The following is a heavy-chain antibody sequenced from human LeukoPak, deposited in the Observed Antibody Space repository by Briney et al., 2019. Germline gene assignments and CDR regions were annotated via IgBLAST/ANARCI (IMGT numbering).Heavy chain of an antibody. CDR1: GFTFSSYS. J-gene: IGHJ6*03. Sequence: GGSLRLSCAASGFTFSSYSMNWVRQAPGKGLKWVSSISSSSSYIYYADSVKGRFTISRDNAKNSLYLQMNSLRAEDTAVYYCARDFVVSAIRYYYYYMDVWGKGTTVTVSS. V-gene: IGHV3-21*01. D-gene: IGHD2-8*02. CDR3: ARDFVVSAIRYYYYYMDV. CDR2: ISSSSSYI.